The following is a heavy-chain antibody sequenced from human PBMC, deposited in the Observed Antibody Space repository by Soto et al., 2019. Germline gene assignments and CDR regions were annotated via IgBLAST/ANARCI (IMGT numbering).Heavy chain of an antibody. CDR1: GFSFTTYV. D-gene: IGHD1-26*01. V-gene: IGHV3-30*18. CDR3: PKGLFAGVGPTLPRHAFNI. J-gene: IGHJ3*02. Sequence: GGSLRLSCAASGFSFTTYVMHWVRQAPGKGLEWVAVISHDGSYKYYGDAVKGRFTISRDTSKNAVYLEMNSLRPEDTAVYYCPKGLFAGVGPTLPRHAFNIWDQETMVTVS. CDR2: ISHDGSYK.